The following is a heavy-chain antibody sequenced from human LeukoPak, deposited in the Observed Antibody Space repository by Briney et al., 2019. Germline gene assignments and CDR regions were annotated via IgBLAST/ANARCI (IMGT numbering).Heavy chain of an antibody. J-gene: IGHJ3*02. Sequence: GGSLRLSCAASGFTFSSYSMNWVRQAPGKGLEWVSYISSSSSTIYYADSVKGRFTISRDNAKNSLYLQMSSLRAEDTAVYYCARRRSDYVWGSYRETEAFDIWGQGTMVTVSS. CDR1: GFTFSSYS. D-gene: IGHD3-16*02. CDR2: ISSSSSTI. V-gene: IGHV3-48*04. CDR3: ARRRSDYVWGSYRETEAFDI.